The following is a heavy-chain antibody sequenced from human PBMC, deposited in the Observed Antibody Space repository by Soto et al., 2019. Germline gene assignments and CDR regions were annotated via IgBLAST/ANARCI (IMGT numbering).Heavy chain of an antibody. CDR2: IYYSGST. J-gene: IGHJ3*02. CDR3: ARWPGGFGAFDI. CDR1: GGSISSYY. D-gene: IGHD3-16*01. V-gene: IGHV4-59*01. Sequence: QVQLQESGPGLVKPSETLSLTCTVSGGSISSYYWSWIRQPPGKGLVWIGYIYYSGSTNYNPSLKSRVTISVDTSKNQYSLKLSSVTAADTAVYYCARWPGGFGAFDIWGQGTMVTVSS.